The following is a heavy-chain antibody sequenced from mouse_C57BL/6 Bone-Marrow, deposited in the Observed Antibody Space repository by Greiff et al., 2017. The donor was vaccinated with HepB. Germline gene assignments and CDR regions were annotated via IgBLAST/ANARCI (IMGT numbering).Heavy chain of an antibody. CDR2: IYPRSGNT. CDR1: GYTFTSYG. Sequence: QVQLKESGAELARPGASVKLSCKASGYTFTSYGISWVKQRTGQGLEWIGEIYPRSGNTYYNEKFKGKATLTADKSSSTAYMELRSLTSEDSAVYFCARGIDGYYFDYWGQGTTLTVSS. CDR3: ARGIDGYYFDY. D-gene: IGHD2-3*01. J-gene: IGHJ2*01. V-gene: IGHV1-81*01.